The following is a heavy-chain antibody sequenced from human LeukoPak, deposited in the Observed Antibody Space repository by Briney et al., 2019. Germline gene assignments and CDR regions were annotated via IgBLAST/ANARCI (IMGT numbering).Heavy chain of an antibody. CDR2: IYYSGST. CDR3: ARARDSSGYFDY. V-gene: IGHV4-31*03. D-gene: IGHD3-22*01. J-gene: IGHJ4*02. CDR1: GDSISSGGYY. Sequence: SQTLSLTCTVSGDSISSGGYYWSWIRQHPGKGLEWIGYIYYSGSTYYNPSLKSRVTISVDTSKNQFSLKLSSVTAADTAVYYCARARDSSGYFDYWGQGTLVTVSS.